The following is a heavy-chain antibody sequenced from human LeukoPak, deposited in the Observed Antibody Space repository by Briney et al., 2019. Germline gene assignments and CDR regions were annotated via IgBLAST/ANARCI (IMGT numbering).Heavy chain of an antibody. CDR2: IKEDGSET. CDR1: GLIFSNYW. Sequence: PGGSLRLSCAASGLIFSNYWMTWVRQAPGKGLEWVANIKEDGSETYYVDSVKGRFTISRDNDKNTLYLQMNSLRAEDTAVYYCAKDGGLWVSAHWGDSWGRGTLVTVSS. D-gene: IGHD7-27*01. J-gene: IGHJ4*02. V-gene: IGHV3-7*03. CDR3: AKDGGLWVSAHWGDS.